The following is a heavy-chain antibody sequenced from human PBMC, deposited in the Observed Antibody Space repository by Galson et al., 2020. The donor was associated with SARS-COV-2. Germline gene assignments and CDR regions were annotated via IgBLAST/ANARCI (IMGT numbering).Heavy chain of an antibody. D-gene: IGHD7-27*01. J-gene: IGHJ4*02. CDR3: ARGDMGNDYFDY. V-gene: IGHV3-7*01. Sequence: GGSLRLSCAASGFTFSKNWMTWVRQAPGKGLEWVAKIDQGGIDEYYVDSVKGRFTISRDNAKNSLYLQMNSLRAEDTAVYYCARGDMGNDYFDYWGQGTLVTVSS. CDR2: IDQGGIDE. CDR1: GFTFSKNW.